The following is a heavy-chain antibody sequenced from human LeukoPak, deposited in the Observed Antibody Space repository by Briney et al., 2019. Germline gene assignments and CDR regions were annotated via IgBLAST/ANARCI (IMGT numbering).Heavy chain of an antibody. Sequence: SETLSLTCTVSGGSISSYYWSWLRQPAGKGLEWIGRIYTSGSTNYNPSLKSRVTMSVDTSKNQFSLKLSSVTAADTAVYYCARDRPLGGSYRLDYWGQGTLVTVSS. D-gene: IGHD1-26*01. CDR1: GGSISSYY. V-gene: IGHV4-4*07. CDR3: ARDRPLGGSYRLDY. CDR2: IYTSGST. J-gene: IGHJ4*02.